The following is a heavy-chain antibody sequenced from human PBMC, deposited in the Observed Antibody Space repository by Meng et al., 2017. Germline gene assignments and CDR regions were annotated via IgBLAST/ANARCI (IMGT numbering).Heavy chain of an antibody. D-gene: IGHD1-1*01. Sequence: EGQLVETGGGCVPHGGSLRSSCSASGFTLSSNYMSWVRQAPGKGLEWVSVIYSGGSTYYADSVKGRFTISRDNSKNTLYLQMNSLRAEDTAVYYCARDWRYWGQGTLVTVSS. CDR3: ARDWRY. V-gene: IGHV3-53*02. J-gene: IGHJ4*02. CDR1: GFTLSSNY. CDR2: IYSGGST.